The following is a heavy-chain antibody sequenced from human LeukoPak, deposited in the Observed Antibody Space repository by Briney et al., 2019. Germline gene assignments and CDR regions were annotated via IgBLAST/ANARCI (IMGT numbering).Heavy chain of an antibody. D-gene: IGHD7-27*01. J-gene: IGHJ3*02. CDR1: GFTFSSYV. V-gene: IGHV3-33*01. CDR3: ASATGDNDAFDI. Sequence: GGSLRLSCAASGFTFSSYVMHWVRQAPGKGLEWVAVIWNDGSNKYFADSVKGRFTISRDSSKNTLYLQMNSLRAEDAAVYYCASATGDNDAFDIWGEGTMVTVSS. CDR2: IWNDGSNK.